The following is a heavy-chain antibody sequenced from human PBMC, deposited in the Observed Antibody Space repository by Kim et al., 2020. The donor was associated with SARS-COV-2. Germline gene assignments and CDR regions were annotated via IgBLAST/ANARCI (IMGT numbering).Heavy chain of an antibody. D-gene: IGHD3-22*01. CDR2: FDPEDGET. J-gene: IGHJ6*02. CDR3: ATAPGNYYDSSGYSFYYYYGMDV. Sequence: ASVKVSCKVSGYTLTELSMHWVRQAPGKGLEWMGGFDPEDGETIYAQKFQGRVTMTEDTSTDTAYMELSSLRSEDTAVYYCATAPGNYYDSSGYSFYYYYGMDVWGQGTTLTVPS. CDR1: GYTLTELS. V-gene: IGHV1-24*01.